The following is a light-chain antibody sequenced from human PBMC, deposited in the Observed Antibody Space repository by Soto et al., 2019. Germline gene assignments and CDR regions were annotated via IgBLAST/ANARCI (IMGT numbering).Light chain of an antibody. V-gene: IGKV1-27*01. CDR1: QGIRNF. CDR3: QNYSSVPV. J-gene: IGKJ3*01. CDR2: AAS. Sequence: DIQMTQSPTSLSASVGDRVTITCRASQGIRNFVAWYQQKPGKAPKLLIYAASTLQSGVPSRFSGSGSWTAFTLTINSLQPEDVATYYCQNYSSVPVFGPGTKVEIK.